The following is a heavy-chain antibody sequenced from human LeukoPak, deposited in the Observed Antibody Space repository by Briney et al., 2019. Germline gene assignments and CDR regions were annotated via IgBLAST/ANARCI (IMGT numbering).Heavy chain of an antibody. CDR2: IYYSGST. Sequence: SETLSLTCTVSGGSTSSYYWSWIRQPPGKGLEWIGYIYYSGSTNYNPSLKSRVTISVDTSKNQFSLKLSSVTAADTAVYYCAREVGSGWPFDYWGQGTLVTVSS. V-gene: IGHV4-59*01. D-gene: IGHD6-19*01. J-gene: IGHJ4*02. CDR1: GGSTSSYY. CDR3: AREVGSGWPFDY.